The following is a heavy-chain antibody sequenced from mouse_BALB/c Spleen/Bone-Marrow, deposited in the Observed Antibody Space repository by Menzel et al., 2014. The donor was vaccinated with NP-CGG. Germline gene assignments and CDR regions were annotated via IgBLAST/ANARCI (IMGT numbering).Heavy chain of an antibody. J-gene: IGHJ4*01. Sequence: LEESGAGLVKPGASVKLSCKASGYTSTDYIIHWVKQRSGQGLEWIGWFYPGSNSIKYNEKFKDKATLTADKSSSTVYMELSRLTSEDSAVYFCARHEEGGYDYDVGSYAMDYWGQGTSVTVSS. CDR1: GYTSTDYI. CDR2: FYPGSNSI. D-gene: IGHD2-4*01. V-gene: IGHV1-62-2*01. CDR3: ARHEEGGYDYDVGSYAMDY.